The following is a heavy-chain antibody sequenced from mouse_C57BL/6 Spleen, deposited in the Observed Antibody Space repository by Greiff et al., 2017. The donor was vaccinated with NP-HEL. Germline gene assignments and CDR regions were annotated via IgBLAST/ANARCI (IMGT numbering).Heavy chain of an antibody. D-gene: IGHD2-4*01. CDR2: IDPEDGET. J-gene: IGHJ4*01. CDR3: ARGDYEAAYYAMDY. V-gene: IGHV14-2*01. Sequence: VQLQQSGAELVKPGASVKLSCTASGFNIKDYYMHWVKQRTEQGLEWIGRIDPEDGETKYAPKFRGKATIPADTSSNTAYLQLSSLTSEDTAVYYCARGDYEAAYYAMDYWGQGTSVTVSS. CDR1: GFNIKDYY.